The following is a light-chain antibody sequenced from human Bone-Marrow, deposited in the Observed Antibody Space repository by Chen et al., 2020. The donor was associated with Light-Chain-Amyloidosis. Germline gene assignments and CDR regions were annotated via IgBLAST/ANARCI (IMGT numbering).Light chain of an antibody. Sequence: EIVLTQSPGTLSFSPGESATLSCRASQSVSSSSLAWYQQKPGQAPRLLVHGASSRATGVPDRFSGSGSGTDFTLTISRLEPEDFAMYYCQQYGSSPFTFGPGTKVDIK. V-gene: IGKV3-20*01. J-gene: IGKJ3*01. CDR3: QQYGSSPFT. CDR1: QSVSSSS. CDR2: GAS.